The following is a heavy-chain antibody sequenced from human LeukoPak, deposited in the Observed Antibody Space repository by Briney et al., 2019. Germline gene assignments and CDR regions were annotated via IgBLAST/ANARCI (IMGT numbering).Heavy chain of an antibody. V-gene: IGHV3-21*01. CDR1: GFTFSSYS. CDR3: AKDETYYDFWSGYDGPYFDY. J-gene: IGHJ4*02. CDR2: ISSSSSYI. D-gene: IGHD3-3*01. Sequence: PGGSLRLSCAASGFTFSSYSMNWVRQAPGKGLEWVSSISSSSSYIYYADSVKGRFTISRDNSKNTLYLQMNSLRAEDTAVYYCAKDETYYDFWSGYDGPYFDYWGQGTLVTVSS.